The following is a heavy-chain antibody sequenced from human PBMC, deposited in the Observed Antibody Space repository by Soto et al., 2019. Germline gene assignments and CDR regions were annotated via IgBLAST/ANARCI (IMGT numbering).Heavy chain of an antibody. CDR2: TRNKANSYTT. J-gene: IGHJ6*02. CDR1: GYTLSDHD. CDR3: ARGGYFSGRTSYSHYYGMDL. D-gene: IGHD2-15*01. Sequence: GGSLRLSCAASGYTLSDHDMDWVRHAPGKGLEWVGRTRNKANSYTTEYAASVKGRFTISRDDSKNSLYLQMNSLKTEGTAVYYCARGGYFSGRTSYSHYYGMDLSGQRPT. V-gene: IGHV3-72*01.